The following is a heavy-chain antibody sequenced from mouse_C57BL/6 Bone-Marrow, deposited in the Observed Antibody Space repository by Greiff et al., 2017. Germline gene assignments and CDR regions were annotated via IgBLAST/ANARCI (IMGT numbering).Heavy chain of an antibody. V-gene: IGHV1-64*01. J-gene: IGHJ2*01. CDR2: IHPNSGST. Sequence: VQLQQPGAELVKPGASVKLSCKASGYTFTSYWMHWVKQRPGQGLEWIGMIHPNSGSTKYNEKFKSKATLTVDKSSSTAYIQLSSQTSEDSAVYYCARCIEDIDYWGQGTTLTVSS. CDR1: GYTFTSYW. CDR3: ARCIEDIDY.